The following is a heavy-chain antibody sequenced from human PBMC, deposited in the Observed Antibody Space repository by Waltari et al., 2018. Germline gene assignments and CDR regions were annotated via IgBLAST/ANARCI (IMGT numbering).Heavy chain of an antibody. V-gene: IGHV4-39*07. D-gene: IGHD3-10*01. CDR2: IYYSVST. Sequence: QLQLQESGPGLVKPSETLSLTCTVSGGSISSSSYYWGWIRQPPGKGLEWIGSIYYSVSTYYNPSLKSRVTISVDTSKNQFSLKLSSVTAADTAVYYFARGSDGSGQFDYWGQGTLVTVSS. CDR1: GGSISSSSYY. J-gene: IGHJ4*02. CDR3: ARGSDGSGQFDY.